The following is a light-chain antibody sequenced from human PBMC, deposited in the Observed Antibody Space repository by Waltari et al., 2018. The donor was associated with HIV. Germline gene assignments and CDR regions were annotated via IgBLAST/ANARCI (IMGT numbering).Light chain of an antibody. CDR2: DVI. Sequence: QSALTQPASVSGSPGQSITISCLARSTDYVSWYQQHAGKVPKLLIYDVINRPSGVSDRFSGSMSGNTASLTISALQVEDEAEYYCASYTHSTTLVLFGGGTKLTVL. V-gene: IGLV2-14*03. J-gene: IGLJ2*01. CDR3: ASYTHSTTLVL. CDR1: STDY.